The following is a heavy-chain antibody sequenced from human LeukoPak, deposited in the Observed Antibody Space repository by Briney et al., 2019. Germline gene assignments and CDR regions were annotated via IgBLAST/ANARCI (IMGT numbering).Heavy chain of an antibody. CDR1: GGSFSGYY. V-gene: IGHV4-30-4*08. D-gene: IGHD3-16*01. Sequence: SETLSLTCAVYGGSFSGYYWSWIRQPPGKGLEWIGYIYYSGSTYYNPSLKSRVTISVDTSKNQFSLKLSSVTAADTAVYYCARVRGGVFDYWGQVTLVTVSS. CDR2: IYYSGST. CDR3: ARVRGGVFDY. J-gene: IGHJ4*02.